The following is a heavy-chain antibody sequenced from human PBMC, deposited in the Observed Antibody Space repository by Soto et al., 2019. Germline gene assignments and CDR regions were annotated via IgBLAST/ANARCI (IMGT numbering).Heavy chain of an antibody. CDR1: GGSVRSGNHF. CDR3: ARGGEPLGYYGLDV. Sequence: QVQLQESGPGLLKASETLSLTCSVSGGSVRSGNHFWNWIRQPPGRGLEWLGYMYYTGVTNYNPSLKIRVSMSVDTSKDQFSLHLTSLTAADTAVYYCARGGEPLGYYGLDVWGQGTTVTVSS. V-gene: IGHV4-61*01. CDR2: MYYTGVT. J-gene: IGHJ6*02.